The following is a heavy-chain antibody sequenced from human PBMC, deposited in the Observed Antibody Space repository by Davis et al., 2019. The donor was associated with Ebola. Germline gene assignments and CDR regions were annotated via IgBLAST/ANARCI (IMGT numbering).Heavy chain of an antibody. CDR3: ARHESGTASAAFEI. V-gene: IGHV4-34*01. D-gene: IGHD1-26*01. CDR2: INDSGRT. Sequence: SETLSLTCAVYGGSFSGYLWNWIRQSPGEGPEWIGEINDSGRTNYNPSLKSRVTISVDTTKNQFSLKLTSLTAADTAVYYCARHESGTASAAFEIWGQGTKVTVSS. J-gene: IGHJ3*02. CDR1: GGSFSGYL.